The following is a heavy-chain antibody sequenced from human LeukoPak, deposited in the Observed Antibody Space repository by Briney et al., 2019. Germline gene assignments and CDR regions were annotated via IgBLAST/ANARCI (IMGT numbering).Heavy chain of an antibody. CDR3: ARGPPLYYYDSSGYVHDAFDI. CDR2: LSAYNGNT. CDR1: GYTFTSYG. Sequence: ASVKVSCKASGYTFTSYGISWVRQAPGQGLEWMGWLSAYNGNTNYAQKLQGRVTMPTDTSTSTAYMELRSLRSDDTAVYYCARGPPLYYYDSSGYVHDAFDIWGQGTMVTVSS. D-gene: IGHD3-22*01. V-gene: IGHV1-18*01. J-gene: IGHJ3*02.